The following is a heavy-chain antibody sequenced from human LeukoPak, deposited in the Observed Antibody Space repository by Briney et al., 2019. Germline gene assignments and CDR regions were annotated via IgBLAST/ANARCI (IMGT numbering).Heavy chain of an antibody. J-gene: IGHJ6*03. CDR2: INHSGST. V-gene: IGHV4-34*01. CDR3: ARTTEGYCRGRSCYSYYYYMDV. D-gene: IGHD2-15*01. Sequence: SETLSLTCAVYGGSFSGYYLSWIRQPPGKGLEWIGEINHSGSTNYSPSLKSRVTISVDTSKKQFSLKLSSVTAADTAVYYCARTTEGYCRGRSCYSYYYYMDVWGKGTTVTVSS. CDR1: GGSFSGYY.